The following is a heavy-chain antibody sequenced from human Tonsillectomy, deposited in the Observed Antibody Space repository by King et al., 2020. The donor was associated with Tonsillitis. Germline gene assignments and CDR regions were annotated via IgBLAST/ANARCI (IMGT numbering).Heavy chain of an antibody. Sequence: VQLQQWGAGLLKPSETLSLTCAVYGGSFSGYYWSWIRQPPGKGLEWNGEINHSGSTNYNPSLKSRVTISVDTSKNQFSLKLSSVTAADTAVYYCARPYRGYSGYGGSFDYWGQGTLVTVSS. D-gene: IGHD5-12*01. CDR3: ARPYRGYSGYGGSFDY. J-gene: IGHJ4*02. CDR2: INHSGST. CDR1: GGSFSGYY. V-gene: IGHV4-34*01.